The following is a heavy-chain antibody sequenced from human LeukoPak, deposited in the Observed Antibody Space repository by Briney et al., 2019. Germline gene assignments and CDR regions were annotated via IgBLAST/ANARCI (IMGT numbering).Heavy chain of an antibody. V-gene: IGHV4-4*02. CDR1: GCSISSTNW. CDR3: ARESGAFSPFGY. CDR2: ISLSGLT. J-gene: IGHJ4*02. D-gene: IGHD1-26*01. Sequence: SGTLSLTCGVSGCSISSTNWDSWVRQPPGQGLEWIGEISLSGLTNYNPSLKSRVTMSLDKSKNLLSLTLTSVTAADTAVYYCARESGAFSPFGYWGQGTLVTVTS.